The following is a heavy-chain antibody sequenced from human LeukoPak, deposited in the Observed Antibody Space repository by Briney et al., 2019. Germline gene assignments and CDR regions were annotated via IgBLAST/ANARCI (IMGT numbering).Heavy chain of an antibody. V-gene: IGHV5-51*01. CDR1: GYSFTSYW. CDR2: IYPGDSDT. J-gene: IGHJ6*03. Sequence: PGESLKISCKGSGYSFTSYWIGWVRQMPGKGLEWMGIIYPGDSDTRYSPSFQGQVTISADKSISTAYLQWSSLKASDTAMYYCARIIAAHHYYYYMDVWGKGTTVTVSS. D-gene: IGHD6-6*01. CDR3: ARIIAAHHYYYYMDV.